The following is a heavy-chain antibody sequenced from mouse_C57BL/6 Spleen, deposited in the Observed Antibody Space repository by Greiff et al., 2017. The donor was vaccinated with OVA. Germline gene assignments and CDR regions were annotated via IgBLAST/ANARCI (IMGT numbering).Heavy chain of an antibody. CDR1: GYTFTSYW. CDR3: ARRREDYFDD. J-gene: IGHJ2*01. CDR2: IDPSDSYT. V-gene: IGHV1-69*01. Sequence: QVQLQQPGAELVMPGASVKLSCKASGYTFTSYWMHWVKQRPGQGLEWIGEIDPSDSYTNYNQKFKGKSTLTVDKSSSTAYMQLSSLTSEDSAVYYCARRREDYFDDWGQGTTLTVSS.